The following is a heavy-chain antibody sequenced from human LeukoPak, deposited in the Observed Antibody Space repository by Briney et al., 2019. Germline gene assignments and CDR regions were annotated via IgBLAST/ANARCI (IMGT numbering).Heavy chain of an antibody. CDR1: GDSISSSSHY. V-gene: IGHV4-39*01. Sequence: SETLSLTCTVSGDSISSSSHYWDWIRQPPGKGLEWIGAIHYSGDTYYNPSLMSRVTISVDTSENQFSLKLASVTAADTAIYYCARRLRHYDHFGDWGQGTLVTVSS. CDR2: IHYSGDT. D-gene: IGHD3-16*01. CDR3: ARRLRHYDHFGD. J-gene: IGHJ4*02.